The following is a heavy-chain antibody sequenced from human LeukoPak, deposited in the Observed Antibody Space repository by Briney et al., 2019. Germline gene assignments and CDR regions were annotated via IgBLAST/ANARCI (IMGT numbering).Heavy chain of an antibody. CDR2: MSGSGSTT. CDR1: GFTFSRYA. D-gene: IGHD2-8*02. CDR3: AKGARYRSHWWMWDY. J-gene: IGHJ4*02. V-gene: IGHV3-23*01. Sequence: GGSLRLSCAVSGFTFSRYAMRWVRQAPGKGGEWVSAMSGSGSTTYYADSVKGRFTISRDNSKNTLYMQRNSLRAEDTAVYYCAKGARYRSHWWMWDYWGQGTLVTVSS.